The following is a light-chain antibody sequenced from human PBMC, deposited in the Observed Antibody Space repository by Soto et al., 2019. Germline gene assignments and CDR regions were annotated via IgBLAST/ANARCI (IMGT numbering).Light chain of an antibody. J-gene: IGKJ2*01. CDR2: GVF. Sequence: ETVLTQSTGTVSLSPGERATLSCTTSQTVNSDYLAWYQQKPGQAPRLLIYGVFNRATGIPDRFSGSGSGTYFTLTISGLEPEDSAVYYCHHYDGSPRTFGQGTNLEI. V-gene: IGKV3-20*01. CDR1: QTVNSDY. CDR3: HHYDGSPRT.